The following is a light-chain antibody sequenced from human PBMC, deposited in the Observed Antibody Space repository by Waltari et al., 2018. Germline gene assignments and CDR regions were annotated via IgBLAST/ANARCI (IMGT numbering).Light chain of an antibody. Sequence: EIVLTQSPGTASLSPGERVTLSCRASQSVGSSSLAWYQQKPGQAPRLVIYRASRRATGILDRFSGSGSGTDFSLTISRLEPEDFAVYYCQQHGTLPATFGQGTKVEIK. CDR3: QQHGTLPAT. J-gene: IGKJ1*01. CDR1: QSVGSSS. CDR2: RAS. V-gene: IGKV3-20*01.